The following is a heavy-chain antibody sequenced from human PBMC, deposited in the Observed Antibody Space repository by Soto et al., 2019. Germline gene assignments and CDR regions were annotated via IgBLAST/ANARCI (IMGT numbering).Heavy chain of an antibody. Sequence: QVQLVQSGAEVKKPGSSVKVSCKASGGTFSSYAISWVRQAPGQGPEWMGGIIPIFGTANYAQKFQGRVTITADESTSTAYMELSSLRSEDTAVYYCARDLVVGWFGELIVERTVEWGQGTLVTVSS. J-gene: IGHJ4*02. CDR3: ARDLVVGWFGELIVERTVE. D-gene: IGHD3-10*01. CDR2: IIPIFGTA. CDR1: GGTFSSYA. V-gene: IGHV1-69*01.